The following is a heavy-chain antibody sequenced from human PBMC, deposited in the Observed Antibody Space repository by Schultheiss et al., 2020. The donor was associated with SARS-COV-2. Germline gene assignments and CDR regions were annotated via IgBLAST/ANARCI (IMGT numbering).Heavy chain of an antibody. CDR1: GFTFSSYE. CDR2: IYYSGST. D-gene: IGHD3-22*01. CDR3: ARGGMLVVVPDY. J-gene: IGHJ4*02. V-gene: IGHV4-59*12. Sequence: GSLRLSCAASGFTFSSYEMNWVRQAPGKGLEWIGYIYYSGSTNYNPSLKSRVTISVDTSKNQFSLKLSSVTAADTAVYYCARGGMLVVVPDYWGQGTLVTVSS.